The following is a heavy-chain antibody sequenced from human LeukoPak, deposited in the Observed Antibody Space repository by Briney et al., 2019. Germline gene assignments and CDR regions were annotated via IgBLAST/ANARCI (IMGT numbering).Heavy chain of an antibody. D-gene: IGHD6-13*01. CDR2: ISWNSGSI. V-gene: IGHV3-9*01. CDR3: AKVRAAAGTVWYFDL. CDR1: GFTFDDYA. J-gene: IGHJ2*01. Sequence: GGSLRLSCAASGFTFDDYAMHWVRQAPGKGLEWVSGISWNSGSIGYADSVKGRFTISRDNAKNSLYLQMNSLRAEDTALYYCAKVRAAAGTVWYFDLWGRGTLVTVSS.